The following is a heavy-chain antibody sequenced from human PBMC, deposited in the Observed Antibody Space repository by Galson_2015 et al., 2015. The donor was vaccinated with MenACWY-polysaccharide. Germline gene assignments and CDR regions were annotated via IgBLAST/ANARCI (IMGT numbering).Heavy chain of an antibody. Sequence: SVKVSCKASGYTFTSYDINWVRQATGQGLEWMGWMNPNSGNTGYAQKFQGRVTMTRNTSISTAYMELSSLRSEDTAVYYCARSRAVERGRSGYDYSLGYWGQGTLVTVSS. V-gene: IGHV1-8*01. D-gene: IGHD5-12*01. CDR3: ARSRAVERGRSGYDYSLGY. CDR2: MNPNSGNT. CDR1: GYTFTSYD. J-gene: IGHJ4*02.